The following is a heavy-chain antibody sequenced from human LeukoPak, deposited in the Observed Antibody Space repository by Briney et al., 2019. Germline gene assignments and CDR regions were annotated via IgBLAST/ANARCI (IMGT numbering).Heavy chain of an antibody. J-gene: IGHJ2*01. CDR1: GFIFRNYA. V-gene: IGHV3-23*01. CDR2: ITGSGDTT. CDR3: ARNTDYYGSGTYGYFDH. D-gene: IGHD3-10*01. Sequence: GGSLRLSCAASGFIFRNYAMSWVRQAPGKGLEWVSAITGSGDTTYYADSVKGRFTISRDNAKNMLYLQMDSLRVGDTAIYYCARNTDYYGSGTYGYFDHWGRGTLVTVSS.